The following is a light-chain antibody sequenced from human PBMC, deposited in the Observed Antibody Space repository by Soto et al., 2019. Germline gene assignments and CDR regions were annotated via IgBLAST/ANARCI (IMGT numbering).Light chain of an antibody. CDR2: GAS. Sequence: EIVMTQSPATLSVSPGERATLSCRASQSVSSNLAWYQQKPGQAPRLLIYGASTRATGISARFSGSGSGTEFTLTISSLQSEDSAVYYCQQYNNWWTFGQGTKVEIK. CDR1: QSVSSN. CDR3: QQYNNWWT. V-gene: IGKV3-15*01. J-gene: IGKJ1*01.